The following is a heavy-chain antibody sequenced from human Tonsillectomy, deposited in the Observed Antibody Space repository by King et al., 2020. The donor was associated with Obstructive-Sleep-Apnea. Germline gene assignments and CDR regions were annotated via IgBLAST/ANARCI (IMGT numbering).Heavy chain of an antibody. CDR1: GGSISSGGFY. Sequence: PLQESGPGLVKPSQTLSLTCTVSGGSISSGGFYWSWIRQHPGKGLEWIGFIYYRGSTYYNPSLKSRVSFSVDASNNQFSLNVTSVTAADTAVFYCARGVAAAGIYYFDYWGHGTLVTVSS. V-gene: IGHV4-31*02. CDR3: ARGVAAAGIYYFDY. J-gene: IGHJ4*01. CDR2: IYYRGST. D-gene: IGHD6-13*01.